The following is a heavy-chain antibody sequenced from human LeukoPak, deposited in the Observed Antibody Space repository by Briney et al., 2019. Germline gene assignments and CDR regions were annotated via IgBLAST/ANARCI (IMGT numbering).Heavy chain of an antibody. Sequence: SETPSLTCAVYGGSFSGYYWIWIRQPPGKGLEWIGEINHSGSTNYNPSLKSRVTISVDTSKNQFSLKLSSVTAADTAVYYCARSDGYGLVDIWGQGTMVTVSS. J-gene: IGHJ3*02. CDR3: ARSDGYGLVDI. CDR2: INHSGST. D-gene: IGHD3-10*01. V-gene: IGHV4-34*01. CDR1: GGSFSGYY.